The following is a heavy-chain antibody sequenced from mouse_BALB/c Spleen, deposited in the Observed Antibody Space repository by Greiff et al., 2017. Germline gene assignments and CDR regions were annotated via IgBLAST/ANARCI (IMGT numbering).Heavy chain of an antibody. J-gene: IGHJ4*01. D-gene: IGHD1-1*01. Sequence: QVQLQQSGAELMKPGASVKISCKATGYTFSSYWIEWVKQRPGHGLEWIGEILPGSGSTNYNEKFKGKATFTADTSSNTAYMQLSSLTSEDSAVYYCARDGNYYGSSHYAMDYWGQGTSVTVSS. CDR2: ILPGSGST. V-gene: IGHV1-9*01. CDR3: ARDGNYYGSSHYAMDY. CDR1: GYTFSSYW.